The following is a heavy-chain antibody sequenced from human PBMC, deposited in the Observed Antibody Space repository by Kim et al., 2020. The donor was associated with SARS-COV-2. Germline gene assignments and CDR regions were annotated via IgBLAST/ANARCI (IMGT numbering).Heavy chain of an antibody. J-gene: IGHJ4*02. V-gene: IGHV3-33*01. D-gene: IGHD5-18*01. CDR2: SNK. Sequence: SNKYYADSVKGRFTISRDNSKNTLYLQMNSLRAEDTAVYYCAEGRYGLDYWGQGTLVTVSS. CDR3: AEGRYGLDY.